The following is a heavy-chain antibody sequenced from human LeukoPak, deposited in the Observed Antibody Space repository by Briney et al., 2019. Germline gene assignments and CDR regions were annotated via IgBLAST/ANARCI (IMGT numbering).Heavy chain of an antibody. CDR2: ISAYNGNT. V-gene: IGHV1-18*01. J-gene: IGHJ4*02. CDR1: GYTFTSYG. Sequence: GASVKVSCKASGYTFTSYGISWVRQAPGQGLEWMGWISAYNGNTNYAQKLQGRVTMTTDTSTSTAYMELRSLRSDDTAVYYCARDSSGWSSVRFPSDYWGQGTLVTVSS. CDR3: ARDSSGWSSVRFPSDY. D-gene: IGHD6-19*01.